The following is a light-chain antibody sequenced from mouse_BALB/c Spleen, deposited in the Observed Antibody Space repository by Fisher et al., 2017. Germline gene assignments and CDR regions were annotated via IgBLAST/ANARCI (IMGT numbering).Light chain of an antibody. J-gene: IGKJ1*01. Sequence: IVITQSTAIMSASPGEKVTMTCRASSSVSYMHWYQQKSGTSPKRWIYDTSKLASGVPARFSGSGSGTSYSLTISSMEAEDAATYYCHQRSSTTWTFGGGTKLEIK. CDR2: DTS. V-gene: IGKV4-59*01. CDR3: HQRSSTTWT. CDR1: SSVSY.